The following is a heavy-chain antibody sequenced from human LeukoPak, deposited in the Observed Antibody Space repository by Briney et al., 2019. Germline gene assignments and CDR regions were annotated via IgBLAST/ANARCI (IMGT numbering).Heavy chain of an antibody. Sequence: SQTLSLTCTVSGGSIGSGGYYWSWIRQHPGKGLEWIGYIYYSGSTYYNPSLKSRVTISVDTSKNQFSLKLSSVTAADTAVYYCARTREVVGCSGGSCYYYYYMDVWGKGTTVTVSS. V-gene: IGHV4-31*03. J-gene: IGHJ6*03. CDR2: IYYSGST. CDR1: GGSIGSGGYY. D-gene: IGHD2-15*01. CDR3: ARTREVVGCSGGSCYYYYYMDV.